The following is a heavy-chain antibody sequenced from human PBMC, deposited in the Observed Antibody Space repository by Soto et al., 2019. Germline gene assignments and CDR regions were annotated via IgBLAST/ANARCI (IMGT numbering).Heavy chain of an antibody. CDR3: AKELYGDLLVVCDFDI. CDR1: GITFSNYA. V-gene: IGHV3-23*01. D-gene: IGHD4-17*01. J-gene: IGHJ3*02. Sequence: EVQLLESGGGVVQPGGSLRLSCAASGITFSNYAMTWVRQAPGRGLEWVSSISGSAASTYYADSGEGRFTISRDNSKNSLYLQLNGVRAEDTAVYYCAKELYGDLLVVCDFDIWGQGTMVTVSS. CDR2: ISGSAAST.